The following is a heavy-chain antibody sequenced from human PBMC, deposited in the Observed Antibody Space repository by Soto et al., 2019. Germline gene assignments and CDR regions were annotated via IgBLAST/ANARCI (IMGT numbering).Heavy chain of an antibody. V-gene: IGHV4-31*03. CDR3: ARVRYYYGSGSYFIDY. Sequence: QVQLQESGPGLVKPSQTLSLTCTVSGGSISSGGYYWSWIRQHPGKGLEWIGYIYYSGSTYYNPSLKSRVTISVGTSKNQFSLKLSSVTAADTAVYYCARVRYYYGSGSYFIDYWGQGTLVTVSS. D-gene: IGHD3-10*01. J-gene: IGHJ4*02. CDR1: GGSISSGGYY. CDR2: IYYSGST.